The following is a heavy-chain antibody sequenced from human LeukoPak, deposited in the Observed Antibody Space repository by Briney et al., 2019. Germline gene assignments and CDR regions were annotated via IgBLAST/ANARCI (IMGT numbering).Heavy chain of an antibody. Sequence: SETLSLTCAVYGGSFSGYYWSWIRQPPGKGLEWIGEINHSGSTNYNPSLKSRVTISVDTSKNQFSLKLSSVTAADTAVYYCARGDHSSICNWGQGTLVTVSS. D-gene: IGHD6-13*01. CDR2: INHSGST. CDR1: GGSFSGYY. V-gene: IGHV4-34*01. CDR3: ARGDHSSICN. J-gene: IGHJ4*02.